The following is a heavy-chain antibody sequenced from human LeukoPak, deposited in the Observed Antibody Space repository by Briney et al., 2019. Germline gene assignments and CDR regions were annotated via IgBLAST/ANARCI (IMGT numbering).Heavy chain of an antibody. V-gene: IGHV1-2*02. CDR3: ARDSSLGSSGWYSAELAFDY. CDR1: GYTFTGYY. Sequence: ASVKVSCKASGYTFTGYYMHWVRQAPGHGLEWMGWINPNSGGTNYAQKFQGRVTMTRDTSISTAYMGLSRMRSDDTAVYYCARDSSLGSSGWYSAELAFDYWGQGTLVTVSS. D-gene: IGHD6-19*01. CDR2: INPNSGGT. J-gene: IGHJ4*02.